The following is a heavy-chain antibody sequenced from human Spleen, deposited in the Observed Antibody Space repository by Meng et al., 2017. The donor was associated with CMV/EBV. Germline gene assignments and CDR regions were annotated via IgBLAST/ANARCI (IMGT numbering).Heavy chain of an antibody. V-gene: IGHV3-9*01. Sequence: GGSLRLSCAASRFTFDDYAIHWVRQVPGKGLKWVSGISWNSDNIVYTDSVKGRFTISRDNAKNSLYLQMNSLRAEDTAVYYCARSWDGMDVWGQGTTVTVSS. CDR1: RFTFDDYA. CDR2: ISWNSDNI. J-gene: IGHJ6*02. D-gene: IGHD1-26*01. CDR3: ARSWDGMDV.